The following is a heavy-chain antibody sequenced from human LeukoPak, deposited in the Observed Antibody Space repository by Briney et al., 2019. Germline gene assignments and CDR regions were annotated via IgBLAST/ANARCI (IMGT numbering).Heavy chain of an antibody. CDR1: GFTFDDYA. Sequence: GGSLRLSCAASGFTFDDYAMHWVRPAPGKGLEWVLGISWSSGSIGYADSVKGRFTISRDNAKNSLYLQMDSLRAEDTALYYCAKGYYQTESPFDYWGQGTLVTVSS. J-gene: IGHJ4*02. CDR2: ISWSSGSI. CDR3: AKGYYQTESPFDY. V-gene: IGHV3-9*01. D-gene: IGHD3-16*01.